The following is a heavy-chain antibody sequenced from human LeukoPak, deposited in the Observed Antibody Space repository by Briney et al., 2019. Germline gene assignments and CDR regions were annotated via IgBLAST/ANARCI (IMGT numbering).Heavy chain of an antibody. D-gene: IGHD3-16*02. CDR3: ARDTPWMITFGGVIVPPFDY. CDR2: ISAYNGNT. V-gene: IGHV1-18*01. CDR1: GYTFTSYG. J-gene: IGHJ4*02. Sequence: ASVKVSCKASGYTFTSYGISWVRQAPGQGLEWMGWISAYNGNTNYAQKLQGGVTMTTDTSTSTAYMELRSLRSDDTAVYYCARDTPWMITFGGVIVPPFDYWGQGTLVTVSS.